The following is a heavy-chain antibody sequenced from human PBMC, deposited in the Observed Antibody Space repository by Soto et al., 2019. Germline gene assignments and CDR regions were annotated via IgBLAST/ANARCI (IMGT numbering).Heavy chain of an antibody. Sequence: QVQLVQSGAEVKKPGASVKVSCKASGYTFTGYYMHWVRQAPGQGRDWMGWINPNSGGTNYAQKFQGWVTMTRDASISTGYMELSRLRSDDTAVYHCARGLDPVVVPDAFERVDYWGQGTLVSVSS. CDR1: GYTFTGYY. CDR3: ARGLDPVVVPDAFERVDY. D-gene: IGHD2-2*01. J-gene: IGHJ4*02. CDR2: INPNSGGT. V-gene: IGHV1-2*04.